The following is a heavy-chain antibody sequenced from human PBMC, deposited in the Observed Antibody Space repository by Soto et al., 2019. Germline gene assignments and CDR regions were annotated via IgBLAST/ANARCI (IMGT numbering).Heavy chain of an antibody. CDR3: AFTTGATAPLDY. Sequence: SETLSLTCAVYGGSFSGYYWSWIRQPPGKGLEWIGEINHSGSTNYNPSLKSRVTISVDTSKNQFSLKLSSVTAADTAVYYCAFTTGATAPLDYWGQGTLVTVSS. D-gene: IGHD5-12*01. J-gene: IGHJ4*02. V-gene: IGHV4-34*01. CDR1: GGSFSGYY. CDR2: INHSGST.